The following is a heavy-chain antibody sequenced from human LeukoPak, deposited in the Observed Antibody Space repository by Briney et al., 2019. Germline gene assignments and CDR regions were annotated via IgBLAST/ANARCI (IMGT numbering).Heavy chain of an antibody. D-gene: IGHD6-13*01. CDR1: GYTFATYG. CDR3: ARGPHSSNFYFFDY. J-gene: IGHJ4*02. V-gene: IGHV1-18*01. Sequence: GASVKVFCKASGYTFATYGISWVRQAPGQGLEWMGWISAYNGDTNYAQKFQDRVTMTTDTSTSTAYMELRSLRSDDTAVYYCARGPHSSNFYFFDYWGQGTLATVSS. CDR2: ISAYNGDT.